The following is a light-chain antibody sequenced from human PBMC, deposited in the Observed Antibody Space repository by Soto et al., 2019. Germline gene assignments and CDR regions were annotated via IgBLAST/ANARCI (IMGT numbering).Light chain of an antibody. Sequence: QSALTQPASVPGSPGQSIIISCSGSSNDVGGYNLVSWYQHHPDKAPKVIIYEGTKRPSGLSTRFSGSKSGNTASLTISGLQAEDEADYYCCSYAGGRTYVFGSGTKVTVL. V-gene: IGLV2-23*01. CDR2: EGT. CDR1: SNDVGGYNL. CDR3: CSYAGGRTYV. J-gene: IGLJ1*01.